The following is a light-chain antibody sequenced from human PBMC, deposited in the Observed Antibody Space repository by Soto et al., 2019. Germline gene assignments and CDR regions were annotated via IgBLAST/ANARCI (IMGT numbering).Light chain of an antibody. Sequence: EIVMTQSPATLSVSPGARATLSCRASQRVSSNLAWYQQKPGQAPRLLIYGASTRATGIPARFSGSGSGTEFTRTISSLQSEYFAVYDCQQYNNWPPYTFGQGTKLEIK. CDR2: GAS. J-gene: IGKJ2*01. CDR3: QQYNNWPPYT. CDR1: QRVSSN. V-gene: IGKV3-15*01.